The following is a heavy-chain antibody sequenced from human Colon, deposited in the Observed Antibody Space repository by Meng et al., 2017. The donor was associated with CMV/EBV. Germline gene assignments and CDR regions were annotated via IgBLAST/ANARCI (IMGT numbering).Heavy chain of an antibody. CDR1: GFTFSSYG. Sequence: GGSLRLSCAVSGFTFSSYGMHWVRQAPGKGLEWVAFIPFYGSNKYYAHSVKGRFTISRDNSKNTLYLQMNSLRAEDTAVYYCARSYYYYSSGYFDCWGQGTLVTVSS. D-gene: IGHD3-22*01. CDR3: ARSYYYYSSGYFDC. V-gene: IGHV3-33*05. J-gene: IGHJ4*02. CDR2: IPFYGSNK.